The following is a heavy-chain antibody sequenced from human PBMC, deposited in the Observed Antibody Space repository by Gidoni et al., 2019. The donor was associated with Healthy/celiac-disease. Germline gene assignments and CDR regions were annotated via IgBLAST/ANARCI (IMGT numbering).Heavy chain of an antibody. J-gene: IGHJ3*02. D-gene: IGHD5-12*01. CDR1: GYTFTGYY. CDR3: ARGRGIVATSDAFDI. CDR2: INPNSGGT. V-gene: IGHV1-2*02. Sequence: QVQLVQSGAEVKKPGASVKVSCKDSGYTFTGYYMHWVRQAPGQGLEWMGWINPNSGGTNYAQKFQGRVPMTRDTSISTAYMELSRLRSDDTAVYYCARGRGIVATSDAFDIWGQGTMVTVSS.